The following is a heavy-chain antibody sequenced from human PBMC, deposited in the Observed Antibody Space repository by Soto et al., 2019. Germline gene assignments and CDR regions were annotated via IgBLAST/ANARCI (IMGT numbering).Heavy chain of an antibody. CDR1: GYSFTSFW. D-gene: IGHD4-17*01. CDR3: ARASSATVTTGFDY. Sequence: GESLRISCKGSGYSFTSFWIAWVRQMPGKGLEWMGIIFPGDSDTRYSPSFQGQVSISADKSITTAYLQWSSLKASDTAMYYSARASSATVTTGFDYRGQGNMVTVSS. CDR2: IFPGDSDT. J-gene: IGHJ4*02. V-gene: IGHV5-51*01.